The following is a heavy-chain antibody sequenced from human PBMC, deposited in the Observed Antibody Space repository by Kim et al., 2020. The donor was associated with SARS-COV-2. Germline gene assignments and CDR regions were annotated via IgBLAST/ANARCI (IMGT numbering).Heavy chain of an antibody. CDR2: IYSTGTT. D-gene: IGHD2-21*01. CDR1: GFTVSSNY. V-gene: IGHV3-66*01. Sequence: GGSLRLSCAASGFTVSSNYMSWVRQAPGKGLEWVSVIYSTGTTYYYADSVKGRFTISRDNSKNTVNLKMNSLRAEDTSVYYWARDRRVIMGGAENDYWGQGTLVTVSS. J-gene: IGHJ4*02. CDR3: ARDRRVIMGGAENDY.